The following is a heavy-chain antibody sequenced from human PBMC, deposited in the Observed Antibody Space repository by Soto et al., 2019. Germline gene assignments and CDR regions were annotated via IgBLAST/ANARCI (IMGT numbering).Heavy chain of an antibody. CDR1: GFTFSHYY. Sequence: QVHLVESGGAWVKPGGSLRLSCEASGFTFSHYYMSWIRQAPGKGLEWVSYISNSAGTTYYADSVKGRFTISRDNAKNSLYLQMNNLRAEDTAVYYCARGIAVAGTYYFDYWGQGTLVTVSS. J-gene: IGHJ4*02. CDR3: ARGIAVAGTYYFDY. V-gene: IGHV3-11*01. D-gene: IGHD6-19*01. CDR2: ISNSAGTT.